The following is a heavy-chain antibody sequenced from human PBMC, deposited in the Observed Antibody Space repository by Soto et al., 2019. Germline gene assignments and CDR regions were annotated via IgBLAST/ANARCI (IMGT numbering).Heavy chain of an antibody. Sequence: QVQLVESGGGVVQPGRSLRLSCAASGFTFSSYGMHWVRQAPGKGLEWVAVISYDGSNKYYADSVKGRFTISRDNSKNPLYLQMNSLRAEDTAVYYCAKDSRGYYDFWSGYRDGMDVWGQGTTVTVSS. CDR3: AKDSRGYYDFWSGYRDGMDV. CDR1: GFTFSSYG. D-gene: IGHD3-3*01. CDR2: ISYDGSNK. V-gene: IGHV3-30*18. J-gene: IGHJ6*02.